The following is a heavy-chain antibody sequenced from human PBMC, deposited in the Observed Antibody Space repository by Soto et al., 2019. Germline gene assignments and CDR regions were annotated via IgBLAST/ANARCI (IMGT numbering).Heavy chain of an antibody. V-gene: IGHV3-23*01. CDR3: AKQEGVVGAPHWFDP. J-gene: IGHJ5*02. CDR1: GVTFSWNA. CDR2: ISGSGGNT. D-gene: IGHD1-26*01. Sequence: PGGSLRLSCAASGVTFSWNAMSWVRQTPGKGLEWVSGISGSGGNTYYADSVKGRFTIPRDNSKNTLYLQMNSLRAEDTAVYYCAKQEGVVGAPHWFDPWGQGTLVTVSS.